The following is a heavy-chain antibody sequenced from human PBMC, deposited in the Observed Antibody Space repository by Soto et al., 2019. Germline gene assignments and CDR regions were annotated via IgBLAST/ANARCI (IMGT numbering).Heavy chain of an antibody. J-gene: IGHJ4*02. CDR1: GFTFSSYA. V-gene: IGHV3-23*01. Sequence: GGSLRLSCAASGFTFSSYAMSWVRQAPGKGLEWVSAISGSGGSTYYADSVNGRFTISRDNSKNTLYLQMNSLRAEDTAVYYCAKGAPRTRGSSIFGVVITYFDYWGQGTLVTVSS. CDR3: AKGAPRTRGSSIFGVVITYFDY. CDR2: ISGSGGST. D-gene: IGHD3-3*01.